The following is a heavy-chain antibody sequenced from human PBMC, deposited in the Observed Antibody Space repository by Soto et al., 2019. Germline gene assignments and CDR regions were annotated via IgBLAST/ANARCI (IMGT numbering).Heavy chain of an antibody. Sequence: SETLSLTCTVSGDSVSSSNYYWGWIRQPPGKGLEWIGSVLHSGSTYYNPSLKSRVTMSVDTSKNQFSLNLSSVTAADAAVYYCARHPTFSGWEYYFDYWGQGTPVTVSS. D-gene: IGHD6-19*01. V-gene: IGHV4-39*01. CDR2: VLHSGST. CDR1: GDSVSSSNYY. CDR3: ARHPTFSGWEYYFDY. J-gene: IGHJ4*02.